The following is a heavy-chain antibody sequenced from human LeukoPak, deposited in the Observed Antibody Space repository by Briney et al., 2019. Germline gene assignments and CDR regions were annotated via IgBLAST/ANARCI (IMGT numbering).Heavy chain of an antibody. Sequence: GGSLRLSRAASGFTFSTYAMHWVHQAPGKGLEWVAVMSYDGSNKYYADSVKGRFTISRDNSKNTLDLQMNSLRAEDTAVYYCARAPARTRYDMLQFDYWGQGTLVTVSS. CDR2: MSYDGSNK. V-gene: IGHV3-30-3*01. CDR3: ARAPARTRYDMLQFDY. J-gene: IGHJ4*02. CDR1: GFTFSTYA. D-gene: IGHD3-16*01.